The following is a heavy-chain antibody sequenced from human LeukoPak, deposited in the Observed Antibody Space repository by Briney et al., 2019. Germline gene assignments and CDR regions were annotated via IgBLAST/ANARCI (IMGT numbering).Heavy chain of an antibody. Sequence: GGSLRLSCAASGFTFSNAWMSWVRQAPGKGLEWVGRIKSKTDGGTTDYAAPVKGRFTISRDDSKNTLYLQMNSLKTEDTAVYYCAKEVGYSGEQLLLMRDAFDIWGQGTMVTVSS. CDR2: IKSKTDGGTT. J-gene: IGHJ3*02. CDR1: GFTFSNAW. CDR3: AKEVGYSGEQLLLMRDAFDI. V-gene: IGHV3-15*01. D-gene: IGHD5-12*01.